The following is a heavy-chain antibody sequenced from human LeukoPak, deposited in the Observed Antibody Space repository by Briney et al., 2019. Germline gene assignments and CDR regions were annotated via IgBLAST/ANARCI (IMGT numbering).Heavy chain of an antibody. D-gene: IGHD7-27*01. CDR3: ARDLSGDWYFDL. CDR2: ISSSGGST. V-gene: IGHV3-23*01. Sequence: PGGSLRLSCAASGFTFTSYAMSWVRQAPGKGLEWVSAISSSGGSTYYADSVKGRFTISRDNSNNTLYLQMNSLRAEDAAVYYCARDLSGDWYFDLWGRGTLVTVSS. J-gene: IGHJ2*01. CDR1: GFTFTSYA.